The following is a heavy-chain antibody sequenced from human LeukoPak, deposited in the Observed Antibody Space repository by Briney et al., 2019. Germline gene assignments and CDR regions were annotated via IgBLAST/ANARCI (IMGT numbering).Heavy chain of an antibody. J-gene: IGHJ4*02. V-gene: IGHV3-23*01. CDR1: GFTFSSYA. CDR2: ISGSGGST. Sequence: GGSLRLSCAASGFTFSSYAMSWVRQAPGKGLEWVSVISGSGGSTYYADSVKGRFTISRDNSKNTLYLQMNSLRAEDTAVYYCASVWGGYRCLDSWGQGTLVTVSS. CDR3: ASVWGGYRCLDS. D-gene: IGHD3-16*02.